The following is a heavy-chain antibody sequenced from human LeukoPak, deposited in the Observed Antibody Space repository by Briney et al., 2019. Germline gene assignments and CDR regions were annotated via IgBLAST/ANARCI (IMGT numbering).Heavy chain of an antibody. Sequence: GGSLRLSCAAPGFTFSAQNMNWVPQAPGKGLECLSYISNTGPITHYADSAKGPFTISRDNAKNSLYLQMSTLRDEDTAVYYCARGAGSSWFYSWGQGTLVTVSS. D-gene: IGHD6-13*01. CDR2: ISNTGPIT. J-gene: IGHJ5*01. CDR3: ARGAGSSWFYS. V-gene: IGHV3-48*02. CDR1: GFTFSAQN.